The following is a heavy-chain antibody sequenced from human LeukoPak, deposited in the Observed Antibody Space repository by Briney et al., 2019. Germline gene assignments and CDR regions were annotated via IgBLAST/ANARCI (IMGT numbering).Heavy chain of an antibody. V-gene: IGHV3-74*01. CDR2: ISPDGSIT. CDR1: GFTFSSYW. D-gene: IGHD5-24*01. Sequence: GGSLRLSCAASGFTFSSYWMHWVRQAPGKGLVWVSRISPDGSITSYADSVKGRFTISRDNAKNTLYLQMNSLRAEDTAVYYCARGRRDGYGIDYWGQGTLVTVSS. J-gene: IGHJ4*02. CDR3: ARGRRDGYGIDY.